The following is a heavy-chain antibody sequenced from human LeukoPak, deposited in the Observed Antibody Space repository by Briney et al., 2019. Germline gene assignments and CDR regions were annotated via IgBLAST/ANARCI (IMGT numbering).Heavy chain of an antibody. J-gene: IGHJ4*02. V-gene: IGHV3-23*01. Sequence: GGSLRLSCAASGFSFSNYAMSWVRQAPGKGPEWVSTICPSADTTYYADSVKGRFTISRDNSKSTVYLQLNSLRAEDTALYYCAKASSRYSYGSLYYWGQGTLVTVSS. CDR2: ICPSADTT. CDR1: GFSFSNYA. D-gene: IGHD5-18*01. CDR3: AKASSRYSYGSLYY.